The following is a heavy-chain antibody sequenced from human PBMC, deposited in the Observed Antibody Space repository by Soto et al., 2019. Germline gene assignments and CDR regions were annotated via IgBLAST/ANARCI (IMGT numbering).Heavy chain of an antibody. V-gene: IGHV5-51*01. CDR2: IYPGDSDT. Sequence: PGESLKISCKGSGYSFTSYWIGWVRQMPGKGLEWMGIIYPGDSDTRYSPSFQGQVTISADKSISTAYLQWSSLKASDTAMYYCARWDVVVVADLYYFDYWGQGTLVTVSS. D-gene: IGHD2-15*01. J-gene: IGHJ4*02. CDR3: ARWDVVVVADLYYFDY. CDR1: GYSFTSYW.